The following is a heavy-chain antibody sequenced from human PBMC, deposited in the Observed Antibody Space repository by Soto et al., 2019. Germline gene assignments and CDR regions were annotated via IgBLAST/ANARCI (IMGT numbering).Heavy chain of an antibody. Sequence: QVQLVQCGAEVKEPGASVTVSCRASGDRFTDYYMHWVRQAPGQGLEWMGWINPDSGVTNYAQKFQGWATLTRDTTIRTVYMHPGRLRFHDPAIYPCATERGRPTATLNYYYFKSSAWATGTTVTVS. CDR3: ATERGRPTATLNYYYFKSSA. J-gene: IGHJ6*03. CDR1: GDRFTDYY. V-gene: IGHV1-2*04. CDR2: INPDSGVT. D-gene: IGHD3-16*01.